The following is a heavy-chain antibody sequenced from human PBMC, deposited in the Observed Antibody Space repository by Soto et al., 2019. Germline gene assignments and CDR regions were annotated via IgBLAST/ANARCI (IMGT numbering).Heavy chain of an antibody. V-gene: IGHV4-34*01. J-gene: IGHJ4*02. CDR2: INHSGTT. Sequence: PSETLSLTCAVSGGSISRGAYSWTWLRQPPGKGLEWIGEINHSGTTTYNPSLKSRVTISVDTSRDQFSLKLNSVTAADTAVYYCARGKFHRGNDYVFDFWREGALVTV. CDR1: GGSISRGAYS. D-gene: IGHD3-22*01. CDR3: ARGKFHRGNDYVFDF.